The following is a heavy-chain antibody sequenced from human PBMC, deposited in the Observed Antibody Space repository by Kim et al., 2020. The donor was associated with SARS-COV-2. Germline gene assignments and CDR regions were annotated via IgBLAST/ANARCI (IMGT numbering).Heavy chain of an antibody. CDR3: ARDYGSGGYFKYCYYYYGRGV. V-gene: IGHV4-61*02. J-gene: IGHJ6*02. CDR2: IYTSGST. D-gene: IGHD3-10*01. CDR1: GGSISSGSYY. Sequence: SETLSLTYTVSGGSISSGSYYWSWIRQPAGKGLEWIGRIYTSGSTNYNPSLKSRVTISVDTSKNQFSLKLSSVTAADTAVYYCARDYGSGGYFKYCYYYYGRGVWGQATTLTVSS.